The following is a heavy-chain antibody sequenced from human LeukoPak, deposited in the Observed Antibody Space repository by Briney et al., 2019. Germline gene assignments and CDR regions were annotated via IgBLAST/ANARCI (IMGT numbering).Heavy chain of an antibody. Sequence: GGSLRLSCAASGFSFSNYGMHWVRQVPGKGLEWVALISYGGSNKYYADSVKGRFTISRDNSKNTLYLQMNSLRAEDTAVYYCAREVIAVAAFDIWGQGTMVTVSS. CDR2: ISYGGSNK. CDR1: GFSFSNYG. D-gene: IGHD6-19*01. J-gene: IGHJ3*02. CDR3: AREVIAVAAFDI. V-gene: IGHV3-30*03.